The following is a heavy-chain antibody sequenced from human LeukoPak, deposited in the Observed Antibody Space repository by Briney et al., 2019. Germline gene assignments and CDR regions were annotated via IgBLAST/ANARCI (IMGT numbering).Heavy chain of an antibody. D-gene: IGHD2-2*01. CDR3: ASAIVVVPAALGY. J-gene: IGHJ4*02. CDR1: GGSFSGYY. Sequence: SETLSLTCAVYGGSFSGYYWSWIRQPPGKGLEWIGEINHSGSTNYNTSLKSRVNISVDTSKNQFSLKLSSVTAAETAVYYCASAIVVVPAALGYWGKGTLVTVSS. CDR2: INHSGST. V-gene: IGHV4-34*01.